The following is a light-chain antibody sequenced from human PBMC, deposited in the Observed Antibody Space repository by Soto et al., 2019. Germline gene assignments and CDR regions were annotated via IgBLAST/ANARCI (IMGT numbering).Light chain of an antibody. CDR1: QRVSDN. J-gene: IGKJ4*01. Sequence: EIVMTQSPATLSVSPGERATLSCRASQRVSDNLAWYQQEPGQAPRLLIYGASTRAAGIPARFSGSGSGTEFTLTISSLQSEDFAVYYCQQYYNWPTFGGGTKVEIK. CDR2: GAS. V-gene: IGKV3-15*01. CDR3: QQYYNWPT.